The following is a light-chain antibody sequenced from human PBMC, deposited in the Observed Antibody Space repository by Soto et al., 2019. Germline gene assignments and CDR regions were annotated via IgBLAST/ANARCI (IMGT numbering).Light chain of an antibody. J-gene: IGLJ1*01. CDR3: SLYTSSSTPYV. V-gene: IGLV2-18*01. CDR2: EVS. CDR1: SSDVGSYNR. Sequence: QSALTQPPSVSGSPGQSVTISCTGTSSDVGSYNRVSWYQQPPGTAPKLMIYEVSNRPSGVPDRFSGSKSGNTASLTISGLQAEDEADYYCSLYTSSSTPYVFGTGTKVTV.